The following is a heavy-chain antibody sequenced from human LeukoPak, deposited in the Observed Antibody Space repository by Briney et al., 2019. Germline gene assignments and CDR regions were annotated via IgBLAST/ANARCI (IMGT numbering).Heavy chain of an antibody. Sequence: ASVKVSCKASGYTVTGYYMHWVRQAPGQGLEWMGWINPNSGGTNYAQKFQGRVTMTRDTAISTAYMELSRLRSDDTAVYYCARGFYYGSGSYVDYWSQGTPVTVP. D-gene: IGHD3-10*01. CDR2: INPNSGGT. J-gene: IGHJ4*02. V-gene: IGHV1-2*02. CDR1: GYTVTGYY. CDR3: ARGFYYGSGSYVDY.